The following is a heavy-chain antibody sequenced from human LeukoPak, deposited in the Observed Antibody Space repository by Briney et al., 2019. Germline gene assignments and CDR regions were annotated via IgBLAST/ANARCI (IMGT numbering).Heavy chain of an antibody. D-gene: IGHD6-13*01. Sequence: GESLRISCKGSGFSFTSYWTSWVRQMPGKGLEWMARIDPSDSYINYNPSFQGHVTISADKSINTAYLQWSSLKASGTAIYYCASRYASTWYNYWGQGTLVSVSA. CDR1: GFSFTSYW. CDR2: IDPSDSYI. J-gene: IGHJ4*02. CDR3: ASRYASTWYNY. V-gene: IGHV5-10-1*01.